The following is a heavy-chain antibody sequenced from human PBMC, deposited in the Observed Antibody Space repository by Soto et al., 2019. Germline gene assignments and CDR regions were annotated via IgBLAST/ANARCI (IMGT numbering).Heavy chain of an antibody. CDR2: IYLGDSNT. Sequence: HGESLKISCKGSGYNFANYWIGWVRQMPGKGLEWMGIIYLGDSNTKYSPSFQGQVTISADKSISTAYLQWSSLKASDTAIYYCARHADYYGSGSYLDYYFAMDVWGQGTTVTVSS. J-gene: IGHJ6*02. V-gene: IGHV5-51*01. CDR1: GYNFANYW. CDR3: ARHADYYGSGSYLDYYFAMDV. D-gene: IGHD3-10*01.